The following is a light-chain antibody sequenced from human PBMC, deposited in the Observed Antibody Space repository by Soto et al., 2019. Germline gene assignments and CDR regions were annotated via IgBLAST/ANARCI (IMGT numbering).Light chain of an antibody. CDR2: GAS. Sequence: IVLTKSPGTLSLSPGDRATLSCTASQRVSARYLAWYHQKPGQAPRLLIFGASDRATGIPDRFSGSGSGTDFTLTIDRLEPEDFAMYYCQQYSDSPPTFGQGTKVDNK. CDR1: QRVSARY. V-gene: IGKV3-20*01. CDR3: QQYSDSPPT. J-gene: IGKJ1*01.